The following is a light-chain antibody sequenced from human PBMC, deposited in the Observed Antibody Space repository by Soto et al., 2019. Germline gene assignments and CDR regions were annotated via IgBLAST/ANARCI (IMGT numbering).Light chain of an antibody. Sequence: DIQMTQSPSSLPASVGDRVTITCRASQSISSYLNWYQQKPGKAPKLLIYAASSLQSGVPSRFSGSGSGTDFTLTISSLQPEDFATYYCQQSYSTVYTFGLGTKVDIK. CDR1: QSISSY. J-gene: IGKJ2*01. CDR2: AAS. CDR3: QQSYSTVYT. V-gene: IGKV1-39*01.